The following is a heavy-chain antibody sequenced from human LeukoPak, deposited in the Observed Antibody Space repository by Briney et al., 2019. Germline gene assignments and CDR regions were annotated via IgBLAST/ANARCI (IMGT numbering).Heavy chain of an antibody. CDR2: IYYSGST. CDR3: ARLMVVSYYDSSGYYYVKYYYYMDV. J-gene: IGHJ6*03. Sequence: PSETLSHTCTVSGGSISSSSYYWGWIRQPPGKGLEWIGSIYYSGSTYYNPSLKSRVTISVDTSKNQFSLKLSSVTAADTAVYYCARLMVVSYYDSSGYYYVKYYYYMDVWGKGTTVTVSS. CDR1: GGSISSSSYY. D-gene: IGHD3-22*01. V-gene: IGHV4-39*01.